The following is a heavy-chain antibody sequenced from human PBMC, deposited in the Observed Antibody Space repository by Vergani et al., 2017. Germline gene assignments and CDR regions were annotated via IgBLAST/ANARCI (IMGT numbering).Heavy chain of an antibody. Sequence: QVQLQESGPGLVKPSETLSLTCAVSGFSIYNGYYWDWIRQSPGKRLEWIGYIYNTGTLKYNPSLKSRVTISIDTSKNQFSLNLTSVTAADTAVYYCARYGSANLPSFDYWGQGTLVTVSS. CDR3: ARYGSANLPSFDY. J-gene: IGHJ4*02. V-gene: IGHV4-38-2*01. CDR2: IYNTGTL. D-gene: IGHD3-10*01. CDR1: GFSIYNGYY.